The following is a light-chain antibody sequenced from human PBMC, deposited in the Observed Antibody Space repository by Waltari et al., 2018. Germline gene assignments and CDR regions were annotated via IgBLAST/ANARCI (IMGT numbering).Light chain of an antibody. CDR2: EGS. CDR1: SSDVGRYNL. V-gene: IGLV2-23*01. CDR3: CSYVGSSSWV. J-gene: IGLJ3*02. Sequence: QSALTQPASVSGSPGQSITISCTGTSSDVGRYNLVSWYQQYPGKAPQLMIYEGSKRPSGVSNRFSGSKSGNRASLTISGLQAEDEADYYCCSYVGSSSWVFGGGTKLTVL.